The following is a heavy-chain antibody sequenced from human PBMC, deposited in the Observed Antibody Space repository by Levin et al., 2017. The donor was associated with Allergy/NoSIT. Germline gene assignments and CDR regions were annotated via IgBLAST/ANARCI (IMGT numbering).Heavy chain of an antibody. J-gene: IGHJ6*02. D-gene: IGHD3-10*01. CDR2: LWYDGSNK. CDR1: GFTFSSYG. CDR3: AREKLLWFGELYYYYYYGMDI. V-gene: IGHV3-33*01. Sequence: GGSLRLSCAASGFTFSSYGMHWVRQAPGKGLEWVAVLWYDGSNKYYADSVKGRFTISRDNSKNTLYLQMNSLRAEDTDVYYCAREKLLWFGELYYYYYYGMDIWGQGTTGTVSS.